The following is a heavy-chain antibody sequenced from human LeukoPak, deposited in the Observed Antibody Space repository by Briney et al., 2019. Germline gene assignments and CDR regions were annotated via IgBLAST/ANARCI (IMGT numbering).Heavy chain of an antibody. CDR2: LSGGGVST. Sequence: GGSLRLSCAASGLTFSFYALSWVRQAPGKGLEWVSVLSGGGVSTYYADSVKGRFIISRDNSKNTLYLQMNSLRAEDTAVYYCAKETDSSGYYYADYWGQGTLVTVSS. CDR3: AKETDSSGYYYADY. CDR1: GLTFSFYA. J-gene: IGHJ4*02. V-gene: IGHV3-23*01. D-gene: IGHD3-22*01.